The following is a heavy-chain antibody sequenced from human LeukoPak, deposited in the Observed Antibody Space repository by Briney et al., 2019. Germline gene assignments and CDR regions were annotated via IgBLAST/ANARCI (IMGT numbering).Heavy chain of an antibody. CDR1: DSYMSSSSYY. CDR2: IYYSGST. Sequence: WEHLCPTCTVSDSYMSSSSYYWGGDRQPPGMGLEWIGSIYYSGSTYYNPSLKSRVTISVDTSKNQFSLKLSSVTAADTAVSYCARPYDSSGYSSLDIWFKGAMVPVSS. V-gene: IGHV4-39*07. J-gene: IGHJ3*02. CDR3: ARPYDSSGYSSLDI. D-gene: IGHD3-22*01.